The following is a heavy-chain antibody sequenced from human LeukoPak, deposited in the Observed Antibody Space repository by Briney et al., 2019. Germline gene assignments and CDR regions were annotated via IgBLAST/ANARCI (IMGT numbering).Heavy chain of an antibody. CDR2: ISYDGRNK. V-gene: IGHV3-30*18. D-gene: IGHD6-19*01. J-gene: IGHJ4*02. CDR1: GFTFNNYG. Sequence: PGKSLRLSCAASGFTFNNYGMHWVRQAPGKGLEWVAVISYDGRNKHYPDSVKGRFTISRDISTDTLWLQMDSLRTEDTAVYYCAKDAYSSGWPLIDYWGQGTLVTVSS. CDR3: AKDAYSSGWPLIDY.